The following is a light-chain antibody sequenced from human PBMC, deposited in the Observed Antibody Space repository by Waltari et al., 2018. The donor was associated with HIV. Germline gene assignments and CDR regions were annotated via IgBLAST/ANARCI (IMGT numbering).Light chain of an antibody. Sequence: QSILTRPPSVSAAPGHNVNISCSGSTSTIANNYVSWYQPIPGTAPKLHIFEKDKRPAGSPDRFSGSKSGTSAILGIIGLQPGDEADYYCGTWDTSLAAYVFTTGTKVTV. CDR3: GTWDTSLAAYV. CDR2: EKD. CDR1: TSTIANNY. J-gene: IGLJ1*01. V-gene: IGLV1-51*01.